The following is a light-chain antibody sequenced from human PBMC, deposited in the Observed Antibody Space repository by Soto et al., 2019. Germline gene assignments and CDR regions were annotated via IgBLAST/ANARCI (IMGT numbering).Light chain of an antibody. V-gene: IGKV3-20*01. J-gene: IGKJ4*01. Sequence: EDVLTQSPGTMYLSPGERATLSCRASQSVSNNYLGWFQQKPGQTPRLLIFDASNRATGLPDGFSGSGSGTDFTLTIIRLEPEDFAMCYSQQYAISPLTFGGGTRVEI. CDR2: DAS. CDR3: QQYAISPLT. CDR1: QSVSNNY.